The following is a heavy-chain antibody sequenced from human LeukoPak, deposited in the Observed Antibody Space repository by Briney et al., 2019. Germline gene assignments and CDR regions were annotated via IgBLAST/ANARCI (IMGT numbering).Heavy chain of an antibody. Sequence: KPSETLSLTCTVSGGSISSGGYYWSWIRQPAGKGLGWIGRIYTSESTNYNPSLKSRVTISVDTSKNQLSLQLTSVTAADTAVYYCARDVSYFDYWGQGVLVTVSS. D-gene: IGHD5/OR15-5a*01. V-gene: IGHV4-61*02. J-gene: IGHJ4*02. CDR3: ARDVSYFDY. CDR2: IYTSEST. CDR1: GGSISSGGYY.